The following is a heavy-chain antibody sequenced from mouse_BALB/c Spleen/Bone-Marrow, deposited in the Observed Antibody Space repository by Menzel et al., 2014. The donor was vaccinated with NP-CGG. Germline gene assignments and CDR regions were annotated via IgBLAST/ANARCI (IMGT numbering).Heavy chain of an antibody. D-gene: IGHD2-14*01. CDR2: ISGYYGDA. Sequence: QVQLQQSGAELVRPGVSVKISCKGSGYTFTDYAIHWVKQSHAKSLEWIGLISGYYGDAIYNQKFKGKATMTVDKSSSTSYMDLARLTSEDSAIYYCARSGEVRNAIDYWGQGSSGTGSS. CDR3: ARSGEVRNAIDY. J-gene: IGHJ4*01. V-gene: IGHV1S137*01. CDR1: GYTFTDYA.